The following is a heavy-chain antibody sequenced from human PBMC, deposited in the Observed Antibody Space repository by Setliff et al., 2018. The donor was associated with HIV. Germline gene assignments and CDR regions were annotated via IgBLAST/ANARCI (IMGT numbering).Heavy chain of an antibody. CDR1: GYTFTSYG. D-gene: IGHD3-9*01. V-gene: IGHV1-18*01. CDR3: ARYFDWLKRSPFDY. Sequence: ASVKVSCKASGYTFTSYGISWVRQAPGQGLEWMGWISAYNGNTNYAQKPQGRVTMTTDTSTSTAYMELRSLRSDDTAVYYCARYFDWLKRSPFDYWGQGTLVTVSS. CDR2: ISAYNGNT. J-gene: IGHJ4*02.